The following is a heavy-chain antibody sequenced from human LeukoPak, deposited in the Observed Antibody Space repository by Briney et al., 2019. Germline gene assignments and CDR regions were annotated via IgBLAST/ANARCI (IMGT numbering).Heavy chain of an antibody. CDR2: ISYDGRNK. CDR1: GYSFSSYG. J-gene: IGHJ4*02. V-gene: IGHV3-30*03. CDR3: ASEDGHNPDLGFDY. Sequence: GGSLRLSCAASGYSFSSYGMHWVRQAPGKGLEWVAVISYDGRNKYYADSVKGRFTISRDTSKNTLYLQMNSLRAEDTAVYYCASEDGHNPDLGFDYWGQGTLVTVSS. D-gene: IGHD5-24*01.